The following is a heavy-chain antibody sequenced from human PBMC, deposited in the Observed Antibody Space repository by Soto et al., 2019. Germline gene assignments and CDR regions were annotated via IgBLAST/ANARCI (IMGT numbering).Heavy chain of an antibody. V-gene: IGHV1-8*01. J-gene: IGHJ3*02. D-gene: IGHD6-13*01. Sequence: ASVKVSCKASGYTFTSYDINWVRQATGQGLEWMGWMNPNSGNTGYAQKFQGRVTMTRNTSISTAYMELSSLRSEDTAVYYCARGREQLAAFDIRGQGTTVTVSS. CDR2: MNPNSGNT. CDR3: ARGREQLAAFDI. CDR1: GYTFTSYD.